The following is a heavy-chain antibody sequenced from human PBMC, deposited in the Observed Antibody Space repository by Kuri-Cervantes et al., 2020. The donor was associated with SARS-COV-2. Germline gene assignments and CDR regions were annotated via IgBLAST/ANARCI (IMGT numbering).Heavy chain of an antibody. Sequence: GGSLRLSCAASGFTVSSHYMSWVRQAPGKGLEWVSVIYSGGSTYYADSVKGRFTISRDNSKNTLYLQMNSLRAEDTAVYYCARDYYYDSSYPVGGAFDIWGQGTMVTVSS. CDR3: ARDYYYDSSYPVGGAFDI. J-gene: IGHJ3*02. CDR1: GFTVSSHY. D-gene: IGHD3-22*01. V-gene: IGHV3-53*01. CDR2: IYSGGST.